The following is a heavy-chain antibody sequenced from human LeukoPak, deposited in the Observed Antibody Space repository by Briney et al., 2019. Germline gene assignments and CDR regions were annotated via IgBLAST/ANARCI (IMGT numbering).Heavy chain of an antibody. V-gene: IGHV3-33*06. CDR3: AKADYYDSSGPEIN. D-gene: IGHD3-22*01. J-gene: IGHJ4*02. CDR1: GFTFSSYG. CDR2: IWYDGSKK. Sequence: GGSLRLSCAASGFTFSSYGMHWVRQAPGKGLEWVAVIWYDGSKKYYADSVKGRFTISRDNSKNTLYLQMNSLRAEDTAVYYCAKADYYDSSGPEINWGQGTLVTVSS.